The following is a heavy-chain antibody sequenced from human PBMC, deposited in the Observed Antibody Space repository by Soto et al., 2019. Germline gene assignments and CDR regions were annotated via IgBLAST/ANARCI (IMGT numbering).Heavy chain of an antibody. Sequence: QVQLVQSGAEVTTPGSSVKVSCKASGGTFSSYAISWVRQAPGQGLEWMGGIIPIFGTANYPQKFQGRVTITADESTSTAYMELSSLRSEDTYVYYCASATADAFDIWGQGTMVTVSS. V-gene: IGHV1-69*01. CDR3: ASATADAFDI. CDR1: GGTFSSYA. D-gene: IGHD2-21*02. CDR2: IIPIFGTA. J-gene: IGHJ3*02.